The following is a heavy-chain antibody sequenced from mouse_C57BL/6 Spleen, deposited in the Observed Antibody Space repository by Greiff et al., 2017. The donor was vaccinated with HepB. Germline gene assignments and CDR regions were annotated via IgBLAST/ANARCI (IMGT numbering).Heavy chain of an antibody. CDR1: GFTFNTYA. V-gene: IGHV10-3*01. Sequence: EVQLVESGGGLVQPKGSLKLSCAASGFTFNTYAMHWVRQAPGTGVEWVARIRSKSSNYATYYADSVKNRFNITRDHSQSMLYLQMNNLKTEDTAMYYGVRDLGYSATVVEDGYAMDYWGQGTSVTVSS. D-gene: IGHD1-1*01. CDR3: VRDLGYSATVVEDGYAMDY. J-gene: IGHJ4*01. CDR2: IRSKSSNYAT.